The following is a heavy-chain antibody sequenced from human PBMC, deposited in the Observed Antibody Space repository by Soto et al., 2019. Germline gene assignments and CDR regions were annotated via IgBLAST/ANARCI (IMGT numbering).Heavy chain of an antibody. CDR3: ARVPASGWYSMVFEYYYGMDV. D-gene: IGHD6-19*01. J-gene: IGHJ6*02. V-gene: IGHV1-3*01. CDR1: GYTFTSYA. CDR2: INAGNGNT. Sequence: ASVKVSCKASGYTFTSYAMHWVRQAPGQRLEWMGWINAGNGNTKYSQKFQGRVTITEDTSASTAYMELSSLRSDDTAVYYCARVPASGWYSMVFEYYYGMDVWGQGTTVTVSS.